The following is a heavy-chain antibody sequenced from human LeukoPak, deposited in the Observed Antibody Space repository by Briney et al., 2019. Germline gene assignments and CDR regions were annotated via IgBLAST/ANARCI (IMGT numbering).Heavy chain of an antibody. CDR3: ARDGLVRVAATTTTINLTGFDY. J-gene: IGHJ4*02. CDR1: GGSITSTNY. D-gene: IGHD2-15*01. V-gene: IGHV4-4*02. Sequence: PSETLSLTCGVSGGSITSTNYWTWVRQPPGKGLEWIGEVNLQGSTNYNPSLMGRVAISVDTSKNQFSLKLSSVTAADTAVYYCARDGLVRVAATTTTINLTGFDYWGQGTLVTVSS. CDR2: VNLQGST.